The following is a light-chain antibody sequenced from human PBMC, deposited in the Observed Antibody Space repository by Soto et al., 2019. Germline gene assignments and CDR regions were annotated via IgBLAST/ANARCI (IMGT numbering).Light chain of an antibody. CDR3: SSKRGSTRV. CDR1: SSDGGGYDY. J-gene: IGLJ1*01. Sequence: QSVLTQPASVSGSPGQTITISCTGNSSDGGGYDYVSWHQQHPGKAPKLMIYDVSKRPSGVSTRFSGSKSGNTASLTISGLQAEDEADYYCSSKRGSTRVFGTGTKVTVL. V-gene: IGLV2-14*01. CDR2: DVS.